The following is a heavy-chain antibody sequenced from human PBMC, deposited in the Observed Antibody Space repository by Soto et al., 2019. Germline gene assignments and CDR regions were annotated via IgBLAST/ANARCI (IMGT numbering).Heavy chain of an antibody. J-gene: IGHJ4*02. D-gene: IGHD6-6*01. CDR2: ISYDGRNK. CDR3: ARDNLKRTMSII. Sequence: SRRLSCAASGFTFINYPMHWVRQAPGKGLEWVAVISYDGRNKYYADSVKGRFTISRDNSKNTMYLQMNSLSAEDTAVYHCARDNLKRTMSIIWGQGTLLSVST. V-gene: IGHV3-30*04. CDR1: GFTFINYP.